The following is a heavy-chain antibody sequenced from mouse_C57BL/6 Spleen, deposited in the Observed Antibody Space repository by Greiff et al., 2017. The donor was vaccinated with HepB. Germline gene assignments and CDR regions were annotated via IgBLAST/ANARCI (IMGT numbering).Heavy chain of an antibody. J-gene: IGHJ2*01. D-gene: IGHD2-2*01. Sequence: VQLQQSGPELVKPGASVKISCKASGYAFSSSWMNWVEQGPGKGLEWIGRIYPGDGDTNYNGKFKGKATLTADKSSSTAYMQLSSLTSEDSAVYFCARRGIYDGCDEDYFDYWGQGTTLTVSS. CDR3: ARRGIYDGCDEDYFDY. V-gene: IGHV1-82*01. CDR2: IYPGDGDT. CDR1: GYAFSSSW.